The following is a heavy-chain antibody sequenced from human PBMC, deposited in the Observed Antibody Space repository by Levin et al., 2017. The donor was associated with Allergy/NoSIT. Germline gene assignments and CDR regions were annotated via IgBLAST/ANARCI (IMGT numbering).Heavy chain of an antibody. D-gene: IGHD6-13*01. CDR3: ARDAGPERQLVPNYFDY. J-gene: IGHJ4*02. CDR2: ISYDGNNK. CDR1: GFTFTNYA. V-gene: IGHV3-30-3*01. Sequence: GGSLRLSCAASGFTFTNYAMHWVRQAPGKGLEWVAVISYDGNNKYYADSVKGRFTISRDNSKNTLYLRMNSLRPDNTAVYYCARDAGPERQLVPNYFDYWGQGTLVTVSS.